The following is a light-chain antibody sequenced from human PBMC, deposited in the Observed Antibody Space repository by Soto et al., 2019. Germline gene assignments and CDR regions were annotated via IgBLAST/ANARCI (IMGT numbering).Light chain of an antibody. CDR2: SNS. CDR1: SSNIGSNY. CDR3: ATWDDSLSGYV. V-gene: IGLV1-47*02. Sequence: QSVLTQPPSASGTPGQRVTISCSGSSSNIGSNYVYWYQQLPGAAPKLLIYSNSQRPSGVPDRFSGSKSGTSASLAISGLRSEDEADYYCATWDDSLSGYVFRAGTKVTVL. J-gene: IGLJ1*01.